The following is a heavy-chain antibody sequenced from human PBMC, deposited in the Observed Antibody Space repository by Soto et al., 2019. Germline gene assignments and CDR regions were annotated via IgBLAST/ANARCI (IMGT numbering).Heavy chain of an antibody. V-gene: IGHV4-31*03. CDR2: IYYSGST. Sequence: PSETLSLICTVSGGSISSGGYYWSWIRQHPGKGLEWIGYIYYSGSTYYNPSLKSRVTISVDTSKNQFSLKLSSVTAADTAVYYCARNIVVVTATQYYFDYWGQGTLVTVSS. CDR1: GGSISSGGYY. D-gene: IGHD2-21*02. CDR3: ARNIVVVTATQYYFDY. J-gene: IGHJ4*02.